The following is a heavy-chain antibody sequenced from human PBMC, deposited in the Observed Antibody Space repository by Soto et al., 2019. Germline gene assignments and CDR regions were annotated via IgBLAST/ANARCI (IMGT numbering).Heavy chain of an antibody. CDR2: ISWNSGSI. D-gene: IGHD4-17*01. J-gene: IGHJ4*02. Sequence: GGSLRLSCAASGFTFDDYAMHWVRQAPGKGLEWVSGISWNSGSIGYADSVKGRFTISRDNAKNSLYLQMNSLRAEDTALYYCAKDMGDYVLYYFDYWGQGTLVTVSS. V-gene: IGHV3-9*01. CDR1: GFTFDDYA. CDR3: AKDMGDYVLYYFDY.